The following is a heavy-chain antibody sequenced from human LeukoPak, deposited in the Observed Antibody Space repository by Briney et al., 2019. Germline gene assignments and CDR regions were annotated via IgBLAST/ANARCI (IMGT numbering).Heavy chain of an antibody. CDR2: IKQDGSEK. V-gene: IGHV3-7*04. Sequence: GGSLRLSCAASGFTFSSYWISWVRQAPGKGLEWVANIKQDGSEKYYVDSVKGRFTISRDNAKNSLYLQMNSLRAEDTAVYYCARGQWLAYYWGQGTLVTVSS. CDR1: GFTFSSYW. J-gene: IGHJ4*02. CDR3: ARGQWLAYY. D-gene: IGHD6-19*01.